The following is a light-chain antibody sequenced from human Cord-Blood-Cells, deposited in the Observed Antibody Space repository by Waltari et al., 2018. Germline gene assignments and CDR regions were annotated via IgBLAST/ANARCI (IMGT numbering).Light chain of an antibody. CDR2: ENN. CDR3: ETWDNSLNGPL. CDR1: SSNLGGYD. J-gene: IGLJ2*01. V-gene: IGLV1-51*02. Sequence: QSVLTQPPSVFGDPGQRVTISCTGSSSNLGGYDVCWYQNPPGAAPKVVIYENNKRPSGVSDRFSGSKSGTSAALTITGLQSEDEAEYYCETWDNSLNGPLFGTGTRLTVL.